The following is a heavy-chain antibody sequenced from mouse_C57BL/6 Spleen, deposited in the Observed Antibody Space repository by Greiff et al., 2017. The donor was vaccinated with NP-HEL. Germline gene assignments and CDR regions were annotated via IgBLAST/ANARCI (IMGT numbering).Heavy chain of an antibody. CDR2: IDPGDGDT. V-gene: IGHV14-1*01. CDR3: TTHHDYGSSHWFAY. D-gene: IGHD1-1*01. Sequence: EVQGVESGAELVRPGASVKLSCTASGFNINDYYMHWVKQRPEQGLEWIGRIDPGDGDTEYAPKFQGKATMTADTSSSTAYLQLSSLTSEDTAVYYCTTHHDYGSSHWFAYWGQGTLVTVSA. J-gene: IGHJ3*01. CDR1: GFNINDYY.